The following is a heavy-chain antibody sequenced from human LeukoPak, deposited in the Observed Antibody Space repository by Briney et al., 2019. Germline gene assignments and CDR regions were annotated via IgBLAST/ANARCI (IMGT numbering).Heavy chain of an antibody. D-gene: IGHD5-18*01. CDR2: ISTSSSYI. Sequence: GSLRLSCAASGFTFSGSTMNWVRQAPGKGLEWVSFISTSSSYIYYADSVRGRFTISRDNAKNSLYLQMNSLRAEDTAVYYCARGRALGYSYGFNDFDYWGQGTLVTVSS. J-gene: IGHJ4*02. CDR3: ARGRALGYSYGFNDFDY. V-gene: IGHV3-21*01. CDR1: GFTFSGST.